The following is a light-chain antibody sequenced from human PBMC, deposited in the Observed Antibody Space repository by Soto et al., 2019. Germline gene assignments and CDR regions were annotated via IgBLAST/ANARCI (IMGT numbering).Light chain of an antibody. CDR2: DVS. J-gene: IGLJ1*01. V-gene: IGLV2-14*01. Sequence: QSALTQPASVSGSPGQSITISCTGTSSDVGGYNFVSWYQQHPGKAPKLMIYDVSNRPSGVYNRFSGSKSGNTASLTISGLQAEGEADYYCSSYTSSSTGVFGTGTKVTVL. CDR3: SSYTSSSTGV. CDR1: SSDVGGYNF.